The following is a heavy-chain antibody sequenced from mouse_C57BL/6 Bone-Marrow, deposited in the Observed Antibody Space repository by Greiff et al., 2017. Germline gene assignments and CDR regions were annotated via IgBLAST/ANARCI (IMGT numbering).Heavy chain of an antibody. J-gene: IGHJ3*01. Sequence: EVQLQQSGPELVKPGASVKISCKASGYTFTDYYMNWVKQSHGKSLAWIGDINPNNGGTSYNQKFKGKATLTVDKASSTAYMELRSLTSEDSAVYYCARKEELRPFAYWGQGTLVTVSA. V-gene: IGHV1-26*01. CDR2: INPNNGGT. CDR1: GYTFTDYY. D-gene: IGHD3-2*02. CDR3: ARKEELRPFAY.